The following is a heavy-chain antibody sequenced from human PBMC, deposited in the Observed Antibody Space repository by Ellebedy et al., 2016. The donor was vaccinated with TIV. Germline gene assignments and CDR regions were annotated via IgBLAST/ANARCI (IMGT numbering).Heavy chain of an antibody. CDR3: ARELIAAAGKEPNFDY. D-gene: IGHD6-13*01. CDR2: INAGNGNT. CDR1: GYTFTTYA. V-gene: IGHV1-3*01. J-gene: IGHJ4*02. Sequence: ASVKVSCKASGYTFTTYAMHWVRQAPGQRLEWMGWINAGNGNTKYSQKFQGRVTITRDTSASTAYMELSSLRSEDTAVYYCARELIAAAGKEPNFDYWGQGTLVTVSS.